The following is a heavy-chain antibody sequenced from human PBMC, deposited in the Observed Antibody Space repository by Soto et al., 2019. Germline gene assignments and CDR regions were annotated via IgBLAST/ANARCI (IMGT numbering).Heavy chain of an antibody. V-gene: IGHV1-18*01. Sequence: QVQLVQSGAEVKKPGASGKVSCKASGYTFTSYGISWVRQAPGQGLEWMGWISAYNGNTNYAQKLQGRVTMTTDTSTSTDYMELRSLRSDATAVYYWASDNTPLGSWGQGTLVTVSS. J-gene: IGHJ4*02. CDR1: GYTFTSYG. CDR2: ISAYNGNT. CDR3: ASDNTPLGS.